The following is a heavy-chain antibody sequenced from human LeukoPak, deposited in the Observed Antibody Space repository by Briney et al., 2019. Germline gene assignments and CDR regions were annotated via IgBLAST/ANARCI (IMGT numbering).Heavy chain of an antibody. Sequence: ASVKVSCKVSGYTLTELSMHWVRQAPGKGLEWMGGFDPEDGETIYAQKFQGRVTMTEDTSTDTAYMELSSLRSEDTAVYYCARDSMVRGVIIRGYYYYYMDVWGKGTTVTISS. CDR1: GYTLTELS. CDR2: FDPEDGET. D-gene: IGHD3-10*01. J-gene: IGHJ6*03. CDR3: ARDSMVRGVIIRGYYYYYMDV. V-gene: IGHV1-24*01.